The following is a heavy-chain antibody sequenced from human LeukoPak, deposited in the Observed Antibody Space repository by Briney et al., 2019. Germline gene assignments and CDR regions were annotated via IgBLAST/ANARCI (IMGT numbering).Heavy chain of an antibody. CDR2: ISSSSSYI. J-gene: IGHJ6*02. CDR3: ARDAIAAAGYGMDV. D-gene: IGHD6-13*01. Sequence: PGGSLRLSCTASGFTFGDYAMSWVRQAPGKGLEWVSSISSSSSYIYYADSVKGRFTISRDNAKNSLYLQMNSLRAEDTAVYYCARDAIAAAGYGMDVWGQGTTVTVSS. V-gene: IGHV3-21*01. CDR1: GFTFGDYA.